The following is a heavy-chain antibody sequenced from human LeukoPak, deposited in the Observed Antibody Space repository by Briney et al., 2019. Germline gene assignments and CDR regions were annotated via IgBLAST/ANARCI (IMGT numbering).Heavy chain of an antibody. Sequence: GGSLRLSCAASGFTVSSNYMSWVRQAPGKGLEWVSVIYSGGSTYYADSVKGRFTISRDNSKNTLYLQTNSLRAEDTAVYYCAREAGRNLAPYFDYWGQGTLVTVSS. CDR2: IYSGGST. CDR1: GFTVSSNY. V-gene: IGHV3-53*01. CDR3: AREAGRNLAPYFDY. J-gene: IGHJ4*02.